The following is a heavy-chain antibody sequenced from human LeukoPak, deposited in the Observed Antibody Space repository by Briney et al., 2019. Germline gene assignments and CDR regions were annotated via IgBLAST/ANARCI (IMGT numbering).Heavy chain of an antibody. D-gene: IGHD3-10*01. J-gene: IGHJ6*02. V-gene: IGHV3-23*01. Sequence: GGSLRLSCAASEFTFTSFAMTWVRQAPGKGLEWVSTIGGRAGSTDYADSVKGRFTISRDNSKNTLYLQMNNLRTEDTAVYYCAKDRDIILMGHGMDVWGQGATVTVSS. CDR1: EFTFTSFA. CDR2: IGGRAGST. CDR3: AKDRDIILMGHGMDV.